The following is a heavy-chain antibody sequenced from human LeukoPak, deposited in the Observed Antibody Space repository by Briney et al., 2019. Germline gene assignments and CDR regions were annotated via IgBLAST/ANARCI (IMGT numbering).Heavy chain of an antibody. V-gene: IGHV3-21*01. Sequence: AGGSLRLSCAASGFTFSSYSMNWVRQAPGKGLEWVSSISSSSSYIYYADSVKGRFTISRDNAKNSLYLQMNSLRAEDTAVYYCARGGASGTNWFDHWGQGTLVTVSS. CDR3: ARGGASGTNWFDH. J-gene: IGHJ5*02. CDR2: ISSSSSYI. CDR1: GFTFSSYS. D-gene: IGHD1-1*01.